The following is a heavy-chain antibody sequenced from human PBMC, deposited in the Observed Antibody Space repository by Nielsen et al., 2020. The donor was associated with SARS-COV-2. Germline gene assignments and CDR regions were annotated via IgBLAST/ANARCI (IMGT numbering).Heavy chain of an antibody. J-gene: IGHJ3*02. CDR1: GYTFTGYY. Sequence: ASVKVSCKASGYTFTGYYMHWVRQAPGQGLEWMGWINPNSGGTNYAQKFQGWVTMTRDTSISTAYMELSRLRSDDTAVYYCGRGGSSLGSGVDAFDIWGQGTMVTVSS. V-gene: IGHV1-2*04. CDR3: GRGGSSLGSGVDAFDI. CDR2: INPNSGGT. D-gene: IGHD2-2*01.